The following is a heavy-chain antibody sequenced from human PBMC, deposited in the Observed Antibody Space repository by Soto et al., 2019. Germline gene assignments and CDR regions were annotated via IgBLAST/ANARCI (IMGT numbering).Heavy chain of an antibody. Sequence: QVQLQQWGAGLLKPSETLSLTCAVYGGSFSGYYWSWIRQPPGKGLEWIGEINHSGSTNYNPSLKSXXTXSXVTSKNQFSLKLSSVTAADTAVYYCARPAMGDAFDIWGQGTMVTVSS. D-gene: IGHD5-18*01. CDR3: ARPAMGDAFDI. CDR2: INHSGST. V-gene: IGHV4-34*01. J-gene: IGHJ3*02. CDR1: GGSFSGYY.